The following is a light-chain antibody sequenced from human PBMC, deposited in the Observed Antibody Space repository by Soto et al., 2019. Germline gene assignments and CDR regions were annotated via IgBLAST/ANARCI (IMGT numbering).Light chain of an antibody. Sequence: EIVLTQSPGTLSLSPGERATVSCRASQSVSSSHLAWYQQKSGQAPRLLIYGASSRATGIPDRFSGSGSGTDFTLTISRLEPEEFAVYYCQLYGSSPLYIFGQGTNLEIK. CDR3: QLYGSSPLYI. CDR2: GAS. CDR1: QSVSSSH. V-gene: IGKV3-20*01. J-gene: IGKJ2*01.